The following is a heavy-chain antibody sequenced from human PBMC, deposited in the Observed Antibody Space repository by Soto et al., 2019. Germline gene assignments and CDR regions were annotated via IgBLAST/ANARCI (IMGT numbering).Heavy chain of an antibody. D-gene: IGHD2-15*01. Sequence: PETLSLTCTVSGGSIRSFSYYWGCMRQPPGKGLEWIGSIYYRGNTYYNPSLKSRVTISVDTSKNQFSLKLSSVTAADTAVYYCAREGGGYCSGGSCQVDYWGQGTLVTVS. CDR2: IYYRGNT. CDR3: AREGGGYCSGGSCQVDY. V-gene: IGHV4-39*02. J-gene: IGHJ4*02. CDR1: GGSIRSFSYY.